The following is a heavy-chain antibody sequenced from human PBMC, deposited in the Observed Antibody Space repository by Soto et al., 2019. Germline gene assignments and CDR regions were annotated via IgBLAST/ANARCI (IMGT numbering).Heavy chain of an antibody. V-gene: IGHV3-30-3*01. CDR2: ISYDGSNK. Sequence: QVQLVESGGGVVQPGRSLRLSCAASGFTFSSYAMHWVRQAPGKGLEWVAVISYDGSNKYYADSVKGRFTISRDNSKNTLYLQMNSLRAEDTAVYYCARDSSPVAVAGGEFDYWGQGTLVTVSS. J-gene: IGHJ4*02. CDR1: GFTFSSYA. CDR3: ARDSSPVAVAGGEFDY. D-gene: IGHD6-19*01.